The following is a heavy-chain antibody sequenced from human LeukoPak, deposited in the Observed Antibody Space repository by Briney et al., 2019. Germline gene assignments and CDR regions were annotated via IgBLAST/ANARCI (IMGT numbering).Heavy chain of an antibody. Sequence: SETLSLTCTVSGGSISKQYWTWVRQSAGKGLEWIGRIYGDGTITYNPSLKSRVTMSVDTSKNQFSLRLTSMTAADTAMYYCTRDSGTTGEVKFDPWGQGILVTVSS. CDR3: TRDSGTTGEVKFDP. V-gene: IGHV4-4*07. CDR1: GGSISKQY. CDR2: IYGDGTI. J-gene: IGHJ5*02. D-gene: IGHD3-10*01.